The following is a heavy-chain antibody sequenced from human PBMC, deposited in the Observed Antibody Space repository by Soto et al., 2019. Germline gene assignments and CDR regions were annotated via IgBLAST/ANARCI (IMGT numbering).Heavy chain of an antibody. CDR3: ARDKVVGATDAFDI. Sequence: EVQLVESGGGLVKPGGSLRLSCAASGFTFSSYSMNWVRQAPGKGLEWVSSISSSSNYRYYEDSVKGRFTISRDNAKNSLYLQMNSLRAEDMAVYYCARDKVVGATDAFDIWGQGTMVTVSS. D-gene: IGHD1-26*01. CDR2: ISSSSNYR. J-gene: IGHJ3*02. V-gene: IGHV3-21*01. CDR1: GFTFSSYS.